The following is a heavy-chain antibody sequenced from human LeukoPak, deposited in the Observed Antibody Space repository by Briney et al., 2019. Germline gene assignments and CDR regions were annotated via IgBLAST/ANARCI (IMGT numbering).Heavy chain of an antibody. Sequence: GGSLRLSYAASGFTFSSHWMSWVRQAPGKGLECVANINQDGYEKYYVDSVKGRFTVSRDNAKNSLYLQMNSLRAEDTAVYYCARDSEYSSSFAFDIWGPGTVVTVSS. D-gene: IGHD6-13*01. CDR2: INQDGYEK. J-gene: IGHJ3*02. V-gene: IGHV3-7*01. CDR3: ARDSEYSSSFAFDI. CDR1: GFTFSSHW.